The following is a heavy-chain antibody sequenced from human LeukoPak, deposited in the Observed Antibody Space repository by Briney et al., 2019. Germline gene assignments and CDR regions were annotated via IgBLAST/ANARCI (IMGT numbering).Heavy chain of an antibody. D-gene: IGHD3-10*01. V-gene: IGHV4-34*01. Sequence: SETLSLTCAVYGGSFSGYYWSWIRQPPGKGLEWIGEINHSGSTNYNPSLKSRVTIPVDTSKNQFSLKLSSVTAADTAVYYCAREINYYGSGSPKFFDYWGQGTLVTVSS. CDR1: GGSFSGYY. CDR2: INHSGST. CDR3: AREINYYGSGSPKFFDY. J-gene: IGHJ4*02.